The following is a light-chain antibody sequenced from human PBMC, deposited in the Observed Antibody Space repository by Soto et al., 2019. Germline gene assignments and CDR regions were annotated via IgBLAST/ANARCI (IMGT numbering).Light chain of an antibody. CDR3: QQYDNIPIT. V-gene: IGKV1-33*01. CDR2: AAS. Sequence: IQMTQSPSSLSAPLVDRVVITCQASQDIQKSLNWFQQKPGKAPKILIFAASNLETGVPSKFSGSGSGTDFTFTISSLQPEDIATYYCQQYDNIPITFGQGTRLEIK. CDR1: QDIQKS. J-gene: IGKJ5*01.